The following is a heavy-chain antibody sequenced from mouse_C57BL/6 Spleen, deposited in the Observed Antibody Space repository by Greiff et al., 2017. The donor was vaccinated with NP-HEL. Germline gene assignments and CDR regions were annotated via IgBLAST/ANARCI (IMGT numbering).Heavy chain of an antibody. CDR2: ISSGSSTI. D-gene: IGHD1-1*01. CDR3: ARPFYFDAWFAY. J-gene: IGHJ3*01. Sequence: EVHLVESGGGLVKPGGSLKLSCAASGFTFSDYGMHWVRQAPEKGLEWVAYISSGSSTIYYADTVKGRFTISRDNAKNTLFLQMTSLRSEDTAMYYCARPFYFDAWFAYWGQGTLVTVSA. CDR1: GFTFSDYG. V-gene: IGHV5-17*01.